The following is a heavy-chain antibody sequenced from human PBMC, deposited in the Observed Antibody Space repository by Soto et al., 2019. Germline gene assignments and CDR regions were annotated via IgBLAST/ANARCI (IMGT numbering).Heavy chain of an antibody. D-gene: IGHD6-13*01. Sequence: GGSLRLSCAASGFTFSSYWMHWVRQAPGKGLVWVSRINSDGSSTSYADSVKGRFTISRDNAKNTLYLQMNSLRAEDTAVYYCARVSSSSWYNYGMDVWGQGTTVTVSS. J-gene: IGHJ6*02. CDR3: ARVSSSSWYNYGMDV. CDR1: GFTFSSYW. V-gene: IGHV3-74*01. CDR2: INSDGSST.